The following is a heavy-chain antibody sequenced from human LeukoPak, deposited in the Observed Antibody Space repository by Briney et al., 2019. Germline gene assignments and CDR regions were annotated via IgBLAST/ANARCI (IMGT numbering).Heavy chain of an antibody. Sequence: PSETLSLTCTVSGGSISSGSYYWSWIRQPAGKGLEWIGRIYTSGSTNYNPSLKSRVTISVDTSKNQFSLKLSSVTAADTAVYYCARVTDYYGSGSSPNYFDYWGQGTLVTVSS. CDR1: GGSISSGSYY. CDR3: ARVTDYYGSGSSPNYFDY. J-gene: IGHJ4*02. CDR2: IYTSGST. V-gene: IGHV4-61*02. D-gene: IGHD3-10*01.